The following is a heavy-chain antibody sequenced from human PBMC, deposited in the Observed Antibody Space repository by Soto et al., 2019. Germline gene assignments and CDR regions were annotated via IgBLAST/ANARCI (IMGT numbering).Heavy chain of an antibody. J-gene: IGHJ6*02. D-gene: IGHD1-20*01. CDR2: IIPIFGTA. CDR1: GGTFSSYA. Sequence: QVQLVQSGAEVKKPGSSMKVSCKASGGTFSSYAISWVRQAPGQGLEWMGGIIPIFGTADYAQKFHGSVTMTADESTSTAYMELSSLRSEDTAVYYCARGITGTVTYYYGLDVWGQGTTVTVSS. V-gene: IGHV1-69*12. CDR3: ARGITGTVTYYYGLDV.